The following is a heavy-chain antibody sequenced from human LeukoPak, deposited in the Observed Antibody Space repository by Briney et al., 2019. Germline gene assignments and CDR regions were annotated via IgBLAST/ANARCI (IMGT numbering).Heavy chain of an antibody. CDR3: ARDLGSSSGPYYFDY. V-gene: IGHV1-2*02. Sequence: ASVKVSCKASGYTFTGYYMHWVRQAPGQGLEWMGGINPNSGGTNYAQKFQGRVTMTRDTSISTAYMELSRLRSDDTAVYYCARDLGSSSGPYYFDYWGQGTLVTVSS. CDR2: INPNSGGT. D-gene: IGHD3-22*01. J-gene: IGHJ4*02. CDR1: GYTFTGYY.